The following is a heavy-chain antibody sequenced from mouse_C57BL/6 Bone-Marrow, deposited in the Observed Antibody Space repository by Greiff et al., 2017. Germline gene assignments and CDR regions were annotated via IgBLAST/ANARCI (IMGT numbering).Heavy chain of an antibody. J-gene: IGHJ2*01. Sequence: VQLQQSGAELVKPGASVKLSCKASGYTFTSYWMQWVKQRPGQGLEWIGEIDPSDSYTNYNQKFKGKATLTVDTSSSTAYMQLSSLTSEDSAVYYCARGTTVVAPYYFDYWGQGTTLTVSS. CDR1: GYTFTSYW. V-gene: IGHV1-50*01. D-gene: IGHD1-1*01. CDR2: IDPSDSYT. CDR3: ARGTTVVAPYYFDY.